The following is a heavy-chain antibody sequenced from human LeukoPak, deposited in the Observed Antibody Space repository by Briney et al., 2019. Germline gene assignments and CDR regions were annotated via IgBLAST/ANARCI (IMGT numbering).Heavy chain of an antibody. CDR2: ISWNSGSI. J-gene: IGHJ4*02. V-gene: IGHV3-9*01. Sequence: GGSLRLSCAASGFTFDDYAMHWVRQAPGKGLEWGSGISWNSGSIDYADSVKGRFTISRDNAKNSLYLQMDSLRAEDTALYYCAKVFSYGSGSFDYWGQGTLVTVSS. CDR3: AKVFSYGSGSFDY. CDR1: GFTFDDYA. D-gene: IGHD3-10*01.